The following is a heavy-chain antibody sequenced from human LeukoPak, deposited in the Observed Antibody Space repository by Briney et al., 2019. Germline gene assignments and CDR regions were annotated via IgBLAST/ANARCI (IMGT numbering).Heavy chain of an antibody. J-gene: IGHJ4*02. Sequence: ASVKVSCKASGYTFNSYGISWVRQAPGQGLEWMGGIIPIFGTANYAQKFQGRVTITADESTSTAYMELSSLRSEDTAVYYCARSVDTAMVTLDYWGQGTLVTVSS. CDR1: GYTFNSYG. D-gene: IGHD5-18*01. CDR3: ARSVDTAMVTLDY. V-gene: IGHV1-69*13. CDR2: IIPIFGTA.